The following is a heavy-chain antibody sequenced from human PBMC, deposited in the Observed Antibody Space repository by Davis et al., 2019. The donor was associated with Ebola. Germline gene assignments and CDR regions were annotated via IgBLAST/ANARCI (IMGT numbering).Heavy chain of an antibody. CDR2: IWYDGSNK. CDR3: ARVSGYSYGYGFDY. Sequence: GESLKISCAASGFTFSSYGMHWVRQAPGKGLEWVAVIWYDGSNKYYADSVKGRFTISRDNSKNTLYLQMNSLRAEDTAVYYCARVSGYSYGYGFDYWGQGTLVTVSS. CDR1: GFTFSSYG. V-gene: IGHV3-33*01. D-gene: IGHD5-18*01. J-gene: IGHJ4*02.